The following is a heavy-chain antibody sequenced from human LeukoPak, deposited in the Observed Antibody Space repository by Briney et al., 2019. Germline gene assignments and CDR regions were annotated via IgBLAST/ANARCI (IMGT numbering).Heavy chain of an antibody. Sequence: PSETLSLTCAVYGGSFSGYYWSWIRQPPGKGLEWIGEINHSGSTNYNPSLKSRVTISVDTSKNQFSLKLSSVTAADTAVYYCARGMGQELVPFFWFGEFWFRYNWFDPWGQGTLVTVSS. CDR2: INHSGST. CDR1: GGSFSGYY. D-gene: IGHD3-10*01. V-gene: IGHV4-34*01. J-gene: IGHJ5*02. CDR3: ARGMGQELVPFFWFGEFWFRYNWFDP.